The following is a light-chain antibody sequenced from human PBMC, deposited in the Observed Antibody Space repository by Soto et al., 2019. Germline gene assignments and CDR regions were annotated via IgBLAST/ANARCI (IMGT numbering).Light chain of an antibody. CDR2: DAS. CDR3: QQNNRWPHIT. J-gene: IGKJ5*01. Sequence: EIVMTQSPATLSVSPGESATLSCRASQSVSSNLAWHQQKPGQAPRILMYDASTRATGISARFSGSGSGTQFTLTISRLQSEDSAVYFCQQNNRWPHITFGQGTRLEN. V-gene: IGKV3-15*01. CDR1: QSVSSN.